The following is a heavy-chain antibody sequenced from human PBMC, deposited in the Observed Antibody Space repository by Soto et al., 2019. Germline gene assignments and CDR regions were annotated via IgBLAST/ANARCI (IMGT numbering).Heavy chain of an antibody. CDR2: INHSGST. J-gene: IGHJ6*01. CDR3: ARARGYYYSYGMEV. D-gene: IGHD3-16*01. CDR1: VGSFSGYY. V-gene: IGHV4-34*01. Sequence: PSETLSLTCAFYVGSFSGYYWSCIRQPPGKGLEWIGEINHSGSTNYNPSLKSRVTISVDTSKNQFSLKLSSVTAADTAVYYCARARGYYYSYGMEVWGQGTTVTVSS.